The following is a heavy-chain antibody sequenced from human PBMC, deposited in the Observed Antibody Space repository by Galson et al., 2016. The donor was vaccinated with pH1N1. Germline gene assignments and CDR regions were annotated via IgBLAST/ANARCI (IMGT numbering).Heavy chain of an antibody. CDR3: ARAIGSRSAY. CDR2: IKEDGSET. J-gene: IGHJ4*02. Sequence: CAASGFTFGNYWMHWVRQVPGKGLEWVANIKEDGSETYYVDSVRGRFTISRDNAKNSLYLQMNSLRDEDTALYYCARAIGSRSAYWGQGTLVTVSS. V-gene: IGHV3-7*01. D-gene: IGHD3-16*02. CDR1: GFTFGNYW.